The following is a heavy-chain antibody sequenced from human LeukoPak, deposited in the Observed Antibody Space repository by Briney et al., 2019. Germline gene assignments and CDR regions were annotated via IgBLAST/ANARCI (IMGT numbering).Heavy chain of an antibody. J-gene: IGHJ4*02. Sequence: GGSLRLSCAASGFTFSSYDMHWVRQPRGKGLELVSAIGTAGDTYYPDSVKGRITISRENAKNSLYLQMNSLRAGDTAVYYCVRGTGYSAYDYDFDYWGQGTLVTVSS. CDR2: IGTAGDT. D-gene: IGHD5-12*01. V-gene: IGHV3-13*04. CDR1: GFTFSSYD. CDR3: VRGTGYSAYDYDFDY.